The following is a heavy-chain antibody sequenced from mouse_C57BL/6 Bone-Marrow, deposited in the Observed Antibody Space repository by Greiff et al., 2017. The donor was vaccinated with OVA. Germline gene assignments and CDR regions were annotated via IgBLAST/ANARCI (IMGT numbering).Heavy chain of an antibody. CDR3: ARFDYDDY. CDR2: IDPEDGET. CDR1: GFNITDYY. Sequence: EVQLQQSGAELVKPGASVKLSCTASGFNITDYYMHWVKQRTEQGLEWIGRIDPEDGETKYAPTFQGKATITADTSSNTVYLQLSSLTSEDTAVYYCARFDYDDYWGQGTTLTVSS. V-gene: IGHV14-2*01. D-gene: IGHD2-4*01. J-gene: IGHJ2*01.